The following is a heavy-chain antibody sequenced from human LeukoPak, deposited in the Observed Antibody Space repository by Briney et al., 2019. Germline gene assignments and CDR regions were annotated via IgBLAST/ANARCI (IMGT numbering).Heavy chain of an antibody. CDR1: GFTVSNSY. CDR2: IYSGGTT. J-gene: IGHJ6*03. D-gene: IGHD2-2*01. V-gene: IGHV3-53*01. Sequence: PGGSLRLSCAASGFTVSNSYVSWVRQAPGKGLEWVSGIYSGGTTYYRDSVKGRFTISRDNSKNTLYLQMNSLRAEDTAVYYCAREVVVPAADYYMDVWGKGTTVTVSS. CDR3: AREVVVPAADYYMDV.